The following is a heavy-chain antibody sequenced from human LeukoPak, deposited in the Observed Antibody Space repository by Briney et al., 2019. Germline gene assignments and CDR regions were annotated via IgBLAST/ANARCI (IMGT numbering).Heavy chain of an antibody. J-gene: IGHJ4*02. CDR1: GSTFSSYA. CDR2: ISYDGSYK. D-gene: IGHD1-26*01. V-gene: IGHV3-30-3*01. Sequence: RSGGSLRLSCAASGSTFSSYAMHWVRQAPGKGLEWVAVISYDGSYKYYADSVKGRFTISRDDSKNTLYLQMNSLRAEDTAVYYCARAEKWEPLDWGQGTLVTVS. CDR3: ARAEKWEPLD.